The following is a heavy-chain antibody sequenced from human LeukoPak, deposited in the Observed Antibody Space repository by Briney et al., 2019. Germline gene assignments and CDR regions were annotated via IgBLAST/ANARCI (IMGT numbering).Heavy chain of an antibody. D-gene: IGHD3-9*01. Sequence: ASVKVSCKASGYTFTGYYMHWVRQAPGQGLEWMGWINPNSGGTNYAQKFQGRVTMTRDTSISTAYMDLSRLRSDDTAVYYCARDRELRYFDWLLPFDYWGQGTLATVSS. CDR3: ARDRELRYFDWLLPFDY. CDR2: INPNSGGT. V-gene: IGHV1-2*02. CDR1: GYTFTGYY. J-gene: IGHJ4*02.